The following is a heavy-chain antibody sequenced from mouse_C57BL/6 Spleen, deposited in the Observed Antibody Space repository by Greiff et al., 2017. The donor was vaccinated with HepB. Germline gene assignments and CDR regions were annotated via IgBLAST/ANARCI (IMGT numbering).Heavy chain of an antibody. V-gene: IGHV1-52*01. D-gene: IGHD2-2*01. J-gene: IGHJ1*03. CDR3: ARNGVTRYFDV. Sequence: QVQLKQPGAELVRPGSSVKLSCKASGYTFTSYWMHWVKQRPIQGLEWIGNIDPSDSETHYNQKFKDKATLTVDKSSSTAYMQLSSLTSEDSAVYYCARNGVTRYFDVWGTGTTVTVSS. CDR1: GYTFTSYW. CDR2: IDPSDSET.